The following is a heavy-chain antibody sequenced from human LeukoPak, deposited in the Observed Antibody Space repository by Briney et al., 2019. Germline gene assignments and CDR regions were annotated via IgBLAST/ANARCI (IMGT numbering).Heavy chain of an antibody. CDR3: AKDRRGCSGTSCYYRFDY. CDR1: GFTFSSYA. J-gene: IGHJ4*02. D-gene: IGHD2-2*01. CDR2: ISDSGGST. V-gene: IGHV3-23*01. Sequence: GGSLRLSCAASGFTFSSYAMSWVRQAPGKGLERVSAISDSGGSTYYADSVKGRFTISRDNSKNTVYLQMNSLRAEDTAVYYCAKDRRGCSGTSCYYRFDYWGQGTLVTVSS.